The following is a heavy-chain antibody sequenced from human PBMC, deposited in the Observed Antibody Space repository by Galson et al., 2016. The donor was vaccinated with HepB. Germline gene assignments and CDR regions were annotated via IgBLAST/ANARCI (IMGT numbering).Heavy chain of an antibody. CDR3: TKPRRYNHDALHI. CDR1: GFPFTTSA. V-gene: IGHV3-23*01. J-gene: IGHJ3*02. D-gene: IGHD5-18*01. CDR2: ISGSGTTK. Sequence: SLRLSCAASGFPFTTSALNWVRQAPGKGLQWVSFISGSGTTKFYTDSVKGRFTISRDNSKNMLYLQMDSLRAEDTAAYSCTKPRRYNHDALHIWGQGTMVTVSS.